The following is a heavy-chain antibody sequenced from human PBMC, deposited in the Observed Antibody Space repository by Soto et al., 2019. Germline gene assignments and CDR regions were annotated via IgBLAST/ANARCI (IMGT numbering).Heavy chain of an antibody. CDR2: MSYSEST. J-gene: IGHJ4*02. V-gene: IGHV4-39*01. CDR1: GASISSTSYY. Sequence: SETLSLTCTVSGASISSTSYYWGWIRLPPGKGLEWIASMSYSESTYYNPSLKSRVTISADTSKNQFSLNLNSVTAADTAIYYCVGPLTLVGRVIAVDSWVQGTLVT. D-gene: IGHD3-10*01. CDR3: VGPLTLVGRVIAVDS.